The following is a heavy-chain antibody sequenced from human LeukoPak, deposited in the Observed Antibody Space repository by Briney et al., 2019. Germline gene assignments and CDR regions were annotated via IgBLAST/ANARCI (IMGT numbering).Heavy chain of an antibody. V-gene: IGHV3-74*01. J-gene: IGHJ6*02. Sequence: GGSLRLSCAASGFTFSSSWMHWVRQAPGKGLVWVSRINSDGSSTSYADSVKGRFTISRDNAKNTLYLQMNSLRAEDTAVYYCARDLVIAVAYPYYYGMDVWGQGTTVTVSS. CDR3: ARDLVIAVAYPYYYGMDV. CDR1: GFTFSSSW. CDR2: INSDGSST. D-gene: IGHD6-19*01.